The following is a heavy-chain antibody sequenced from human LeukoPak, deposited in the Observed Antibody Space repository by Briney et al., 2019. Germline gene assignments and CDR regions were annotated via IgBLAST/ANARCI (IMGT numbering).Heavy chain of an antibody. Sequence: SETLSLTCTVSGGSISSGGYYWSWIRQHPGKGLEWIGYIYYSGSTYYNPSLKSRVTISVDTSKSQFSLKLSSVTAADTAVYYCARGLERWFDPWGQGTLVTVSS. V-gene: IGHV4-31*03. J-gene: IGHJ5*02. CDR3: ARGLERWFDP. CDR1: GGSISSGGYY. D-gene: IGHD1-1*01. CDR2: IYYSGST.